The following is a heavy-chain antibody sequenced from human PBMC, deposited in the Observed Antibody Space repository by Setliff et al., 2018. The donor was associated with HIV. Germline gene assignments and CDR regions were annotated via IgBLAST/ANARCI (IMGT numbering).Heavy chain of an antibody. CDR2: VHYTGNT. D-gene: IGHD2-15*01. J-gene: IGHJ4*02. CDR1: GGSITSSTYY. Sequence: PSETLSLTCTVSGGSITSSTYYWGWIRQPPGKGLEWIGTVHYTGNTYHNPSLKSRVTISVGVSKNQISLKLTAVTAADSAVYYCAREADGIDFWGQGTLVTVS. V-gene: IGHV4-39*02. CDR3: AREADGIDF.